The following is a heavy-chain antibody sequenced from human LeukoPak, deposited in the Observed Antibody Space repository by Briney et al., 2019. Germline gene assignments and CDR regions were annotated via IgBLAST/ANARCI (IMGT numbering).Heavy chain of an antibody. CDR2: IYPYDSHT. Sequence: HGESLKISCKASGYRFTYYWIAWVRQMPGKGLEWMGIIYPYDSHTRYSPSFQGQVTISADKSISTAYLQWSSLKASDTAMYYCARLPNSGADLTWFDPWGQGTLVTVSS. J-gene: IGHJ5*02. CDR1: GYRFTYYW. CDR3: ARLPNSGADLTWFDP. V-gene: IGHV5-51*01. D-gene: IGHD3-10*01.